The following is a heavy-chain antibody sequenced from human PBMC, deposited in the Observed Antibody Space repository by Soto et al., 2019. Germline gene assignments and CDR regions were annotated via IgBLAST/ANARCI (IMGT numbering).Heavy chain of an antibody. D-gene: IGHD2-2*01. V-gene: IGHV4-34*01. Sequence: PWGTLALTCSVKGGSLSGASWNWIRQSPGKGLEWIGEINHGGSTKYNPSLKNRVTISLETSKNQFSLTLTSVTAADTAVYYCARGDQGYIVVIQYARSGTHVRGPAPTVTVS. CDR3: ARGDQGYIVVIQYARSGTHV. J-gene: IGHJ6*02. CDR1: GGSLSGAS. CDR2: INHGGST.